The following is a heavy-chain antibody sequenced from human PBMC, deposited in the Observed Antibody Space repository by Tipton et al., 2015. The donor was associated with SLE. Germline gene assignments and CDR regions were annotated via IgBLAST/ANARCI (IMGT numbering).Heavy chain of an antibody. Sequence: SLRLSCAASGFTFSTYIMNWVRQAPGKGLEWVSSISSCSSYIYYADSVKGRFTISRDNAKNPLYLQMNSLRAEDTAVYYCASRTESAAFHIWCQGTMVTVSS. CDR1: GFTFSTYI. CDR2: ISSCSSYI. D-gene: IGHD1/OR15-1a*01. J-gene: IGHJ3*02. V-gene: IGHV3-21*03. CDR3: ASRTESAAFHI.